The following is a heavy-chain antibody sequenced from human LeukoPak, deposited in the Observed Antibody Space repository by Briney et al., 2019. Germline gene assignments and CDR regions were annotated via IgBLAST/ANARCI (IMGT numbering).Heavy chain of an antibody. J-gene: IGHJ4*02. CDR1: GGSISSYY. D-gene: IGHD6-19*01. CDR3: ARKMRQWLTV. V-gene: IGHV4-59*12. CDR2: IYYSGST. Sequence: SETLSLTSTVSGGSISSYYWSWIRQPPGKGLEWIGYIYYSGSTNYNPSLKSRVTISIDTSKSQFSLKLRSVTAADTAVYYCARKMRQWLTVWGQGTLVTVSS.